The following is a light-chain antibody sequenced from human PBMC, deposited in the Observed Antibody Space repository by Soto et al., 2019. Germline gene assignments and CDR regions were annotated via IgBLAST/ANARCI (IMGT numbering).Light chain of an antibody. V-gene: IGLV2-23*02. CDR1: SSDVGSYNL. Sequence: SVLTQPASVSGSPGQSITISCTGTSSDVGSYNLVSWYQQHPGKAPKLMVYEVSKRPSGVSNRFSGSKSGNTASLTISGLQAEDEADYYCCSYAGSNNFDVFGTGTKVTVL. J-gene: IGLJ1*01. CDR3: CSYAGSNNFDV. CDR2: EVS.